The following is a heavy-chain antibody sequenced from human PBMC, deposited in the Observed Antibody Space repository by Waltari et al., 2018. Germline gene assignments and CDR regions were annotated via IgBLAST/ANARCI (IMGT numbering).Heavy chain of an antibody. D-gene: IGHD6-13*01. V-gene: IGHV2-5*01. Sequence: QITLKESGPTLVKPTQTLTLTCTFSGFSLSTSGVGVGWIRQPPGKALEWLALIYWNDDKRYSPSLKSRLTITQDTSKNQVVLTMTNMDPVDTATYYCAHSGSSWYKIDYWGQGTLVTVSS. CDR3: AHSGSSWYKIDY. CDR1: GFSLSTSGVG. J-gene: IGHJ4*02. CDR2: IYWNDDK.